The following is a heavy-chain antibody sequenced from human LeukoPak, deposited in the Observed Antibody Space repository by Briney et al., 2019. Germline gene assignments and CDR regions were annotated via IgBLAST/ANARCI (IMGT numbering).Heavy chain of an antibody. Sequence: AASVKVSCKVSGYTLTELSMHWVRQAPGKGLEWMGGFDPEDGETIYAQKFQGRVTMTEDTSTDTAYMELSSLRSEDTAVYYCARDNHYGSGSPGSKFDYWGQGTLVTVSS. CDR3: ARDNHYGSGSPGSKFDY. D-gene: IGHD3-10*01. J-gene: IGHJ4*02. V-gene: IGHV1-24*01. CDR1: GYTLTELS. CDR2: FDPEDGET.